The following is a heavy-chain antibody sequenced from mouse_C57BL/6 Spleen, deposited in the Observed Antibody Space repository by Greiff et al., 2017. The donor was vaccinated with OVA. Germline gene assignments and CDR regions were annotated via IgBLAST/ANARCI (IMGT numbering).Heavy chain of an antibody. D-gene: IGHD1-1*01. V-gene: IGHV1-55*01. CDR3: ARWELYGSSWGDY. Sequence: QVQLKQPGAELVKPGASVKMSCKASGYTFTSYWITWVKQRPGQGLEWIGDIYPGSGSTNYNEKFKSKATLTVDTSSSTAYMQLSSLTSEDSAVYYCARWELYGSSWGDYWGQGTTLTVSS. CDR1: GYTFTSYW. CDR2: IYPGSGST. J-gene: IGHJ2*01.